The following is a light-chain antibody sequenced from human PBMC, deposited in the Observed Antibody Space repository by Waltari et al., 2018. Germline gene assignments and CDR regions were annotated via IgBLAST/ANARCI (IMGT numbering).Light chain of an antibody. CDR3: QQYYSYPRT. Sequence: AIRVTQSPSSLSASTGDRVTITCRASQGISSYLAWYQQQPGKAPKLLIYAASTLQSGVPSRVSGSCSGTDFTLTISCLQSDDFATYYCQQYYSYPRTFGQGTKVEIK. J-gene: IGKJ1*01. V-gene: IGKV1-8*01. CDR1: QGISSY. CDR2: AAS.